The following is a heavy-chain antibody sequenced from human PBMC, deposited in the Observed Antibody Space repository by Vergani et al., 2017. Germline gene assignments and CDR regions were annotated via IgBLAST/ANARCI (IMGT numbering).Heavy chain of an antibody. D-gene: IGHD6-6*01. V-gene: IGHV3-30*02. CDR3: AKGYSSSSEEIDY. J-gene: IGHJ4*02. CDR2: IRYDGSDK. Sequence: QVHLVESGGGVVQPGRSLRLSCAASGFSFSSYGMHWVRQAPGKGLEWVAFIRYDGSDKYYADSVKGRFTISRDNSKNTLYLQMNSLRAEDTAVYYCAKGYSSSSEEIDYWGQGTLVIVSS. CDR1: GFSFSSYG.